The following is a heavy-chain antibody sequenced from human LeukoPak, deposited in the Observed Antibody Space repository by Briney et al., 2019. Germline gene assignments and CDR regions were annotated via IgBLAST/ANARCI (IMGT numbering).Heavy chain of an antibody. J-gene: IGHJ4*02. V-gene: IGHV4-34*01. CDR3: ASLRKYSGTDY. D-gene: IGHD1-26*01. CDR1: GGSFSGYY. CDR2: INHSGST. Sequence: TSETLSLTCAVYGGSFSGYYWGWIRQPPGKGLEWIGEINHSGSTNYNPSLKSRVTISVDTSKNQFSLKLSSVTAADTAVYYCASLRKYSGTDYWGQGTLVTVSS.